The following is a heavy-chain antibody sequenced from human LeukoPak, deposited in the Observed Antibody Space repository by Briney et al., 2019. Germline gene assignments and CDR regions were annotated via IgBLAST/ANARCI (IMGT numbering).Heavy chain of an antibody. V-gene: IGHV1-2*02. J-gene: IGHJ4*02. CDR2: INPNGGGT. CDR1: GYTFTDYY. Sequence: GASVKVSCKASGYTFTDYYMQWMRQAPGQGLEWMGWINPNGGGTGYAQKFQGRVTMTRDTSISAAYMELSRLRSDDTAVYYCARQPYYYGSGSYYNDDYWGQGTLVTVSS. D-gene: IGHD3-10*01. CDR3: ARQPYYYGSGSYYNDDY.